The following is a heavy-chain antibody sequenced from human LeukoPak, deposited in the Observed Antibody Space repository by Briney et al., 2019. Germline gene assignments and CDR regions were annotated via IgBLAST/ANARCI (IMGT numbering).Heavy chain of an antibody. CDR3: AKGLRYFDWFLRPDAFDI. CDR2: ISGSGGST. CDR1: GFTFSSYA. J-gene: IGHJ3*02. D-gene: IGHD3-9*01. Sequence: PGGSLRLSCAASGFTFSSYAMSWVRQAPGKGLEWVSAISGSGGSTYYADSVKGRFTISRDNSKNTLYLQMNSLRAEDTAVYYCAKGLRYFDWFLRPDAFDIWGQGTMVTVSS. V-gene: IGHV3-23*01.